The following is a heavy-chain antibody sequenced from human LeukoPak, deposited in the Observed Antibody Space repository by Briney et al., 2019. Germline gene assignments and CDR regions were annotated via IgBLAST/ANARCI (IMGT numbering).Heavy chain of an antibody. CDR3: ARSGYFDTSGYITDY. D-gene: IGHD3-22*01. CDR2: IYYNGST. J-gene: IGHJ4*02. CDR1: GGSISFYY. V-gene: IGHV4-59*01. Sequence: SETLSLTCTVSGGSISFYYWSWIRQPPGEGLEWIGYIYYNGSTNYNPSLKSRVTISIDTSKNQFSLRLSSVTAADTAVYFCARSGYFDTSGYITDYWGQGTLVTVSS.